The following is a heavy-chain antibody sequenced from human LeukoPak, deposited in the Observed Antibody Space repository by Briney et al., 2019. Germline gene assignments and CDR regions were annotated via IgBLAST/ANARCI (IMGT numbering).Heavy chain of an antibody. V-gene: IGHV4-31*03. D-gene: IGHD3-22*01. CDR1: GASFNSDDQY. Sequence: SETLSLTCTVSGASFNSDDQYWNWIRQSPGEGLEWIGSIHPSGMLYNNPSLESRVTMSRDTSKNQFSLNLNSVTAADTAVYFCARGLDSRKLGYWGQGILVTVSS. CDR2: IHPSGML. CDR3: ARGLDSRKLGY. J-gene: IGHJ4*02.